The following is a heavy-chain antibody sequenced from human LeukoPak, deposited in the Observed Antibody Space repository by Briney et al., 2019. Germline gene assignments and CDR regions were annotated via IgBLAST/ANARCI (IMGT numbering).Heavy chain of an antibody. CDR3: AYKGGSSTSFDY. J-gene: IGHJ4*02. Sequence: PGGSLRLSCAASGFTFNNFGMHWIRQAPGKGLEWVALVRSGGTDKYYADSVKGRFTISRDNSKNMVYLQMNSLRAEDTAVYYCAYKGGSSTSFDYWGQGTLVTVSS. CDR1: GFTFNNFG. D-gene: IGHD2-2*01. V-gene: IGHV3-30*02. CDR2: VRSGGTDK.